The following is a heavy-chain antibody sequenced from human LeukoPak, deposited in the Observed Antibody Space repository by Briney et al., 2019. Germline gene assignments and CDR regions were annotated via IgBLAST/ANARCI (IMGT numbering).Heavy chain of an antibody. Sequence: PGGTLRLSCAASGFTFSTYGMSWVRQAPGKGLEWVSGISGSGDNTHYADSVKGRFTISRDNSKNTLYLQMNSLRAEDTAVYYCAKDNGYGEPKGFDYWGQGTLVTVSS. CDR2: ISGSGDNT. J-gene: IGHJ4*02. CDR1: GFTFSTYG. D-gene: IGHD4-17*01. CDR3: AKDNGYGEPKGFDY. V-gene: IGHV3-23*01.